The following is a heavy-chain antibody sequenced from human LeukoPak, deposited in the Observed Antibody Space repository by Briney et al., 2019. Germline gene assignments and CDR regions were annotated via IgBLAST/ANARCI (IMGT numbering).Heavy chain of an antibody. CDR2: FDPEDGET. CDR3: ATVLGYCSSTSCPRGVRWFDP. CDR1: GYTLTELS. D-gene: IGHD2-2*01. V-gene: IGHV1-24*01. J-gene: IGHJ5*02. Sequence: GASVNVSCKVSGYTLTELSMHWVRQAPGKGLEWMGGFDPEDGETIYAQKFQGRVTMTEDTSTDTAYMELSSLRSEDTAVYYCATVLGYCSSTSCPRGVRWFDPWGQGTLVTVSS.